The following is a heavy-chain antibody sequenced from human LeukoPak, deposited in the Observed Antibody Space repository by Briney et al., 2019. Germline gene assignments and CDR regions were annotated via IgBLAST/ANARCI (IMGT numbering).Heavy chain of an antibody. CDR2: IIPIFGIA. CDR1: GGTFNSYA. CDR3: ARPVGDYGDYVLGY. Sequence: SVKVSCKASGGTFNSYAISWVRQAPGQGLEWMGRIIPIFGIANYTQKFQGRVTITADKSTSTAYMELSSLRSEDTAVYYCARPVGDYGDYVLGYWGQGTLVTVSS. J-gene: IGHJ4*02. D-gene: IGHD4-17*01. V-gene: IGHV1-69*10.